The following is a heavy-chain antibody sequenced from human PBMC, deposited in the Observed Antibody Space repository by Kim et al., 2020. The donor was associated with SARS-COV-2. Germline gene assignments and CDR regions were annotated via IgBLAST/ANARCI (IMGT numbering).Heavy chain of an antibody. Sequence: ASVKVSCKASGYTFTSYAMHWVRQAPGQRLEWMGWINAGNGNTKYSQKFQGRVTITRDTSASTAYMELSSLRSEDTEVYYCARDREQQLHLDYYYGMDVWGQGTTVTVSS. CDR2: INAGNGNT. CDR3: ARDREQQLHLDYYYGMDV. CDR1: GYTFTSYA. D-gene: IGHD6-13*01. V-gene: IGHV1-3*01. J-gene: IGHJ6*02.